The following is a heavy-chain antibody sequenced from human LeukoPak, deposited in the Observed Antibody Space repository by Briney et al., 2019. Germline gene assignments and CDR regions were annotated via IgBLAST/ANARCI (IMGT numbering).Heavy chain of an antibody. CDR2: INPNSGGT. D-gene: IGHD3-22*01. CDR3: ASIYYDSSGPFDY. Sequence: ASVKVSCKASGYTFTGYYMHWVRQAPGQGLEWMGWINPNSGGTNYAQKFQGRVTMTRDTSISTAYMELSRLRSDDTAVYYCASIYYDSSGPFDYWGQGTLVTVSS. CDR1: GYTFTGYY. J-gene: IGHJ4*02. V-gene: IGHV1-2*02.